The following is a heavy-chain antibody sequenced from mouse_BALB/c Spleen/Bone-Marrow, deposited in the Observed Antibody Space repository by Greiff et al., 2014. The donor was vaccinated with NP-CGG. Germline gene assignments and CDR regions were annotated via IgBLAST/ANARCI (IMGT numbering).Heavy chain of an antibody. CDR2: IHPNSGNT. CDR1: GYTFTSSW. D-gene: IGHD2-14*01. Sequence: QVQLQQSGSVLVRPGASVKLSCQASGYTFTSSWMHWAKQRPGQGLKWVGEIHPNSGNTNYNEKFKGKATLTVDTSSSTAYEDLSSLTAEDSAVYFCARHHRYAYYFDYWGQGTTLTVSS. CDR3: ARHHRYAYYFDY. J-gene: IGHJ2*01. V-gene: IGHV1S130*01.